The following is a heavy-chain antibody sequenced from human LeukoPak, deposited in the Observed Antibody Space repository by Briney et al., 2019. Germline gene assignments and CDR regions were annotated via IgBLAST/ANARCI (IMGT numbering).Heavy chain of an antibody. CDR2: IIPIFGIA. D-gene: IGHD3-22*01. CDR3: ARNEYYYDSSGLDY. V-gene: IGHV1-69*04. CDR1: GGTFSSYA. J-gene: IGHJ4*02. Sequence: ASVKVSCKASGGTFSSYAISWVRQAPGQGLEWMGRIIPIFGIANYAQKFQGRVTITADKSTSTAYMELSSLRSEDTAVYYCARNEYYYDSSGLDYWGQGTLVTVSS.